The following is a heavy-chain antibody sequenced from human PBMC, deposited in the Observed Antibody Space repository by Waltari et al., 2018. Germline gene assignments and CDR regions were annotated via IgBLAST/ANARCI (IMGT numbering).Heavy chain of an antibody. CDR1: SGSFSGYY. CDR2: INNSGST. V-gene: IGHV4-34*01. Sequence: QVQLQQWGAGLLKASATLSLTCAVYSGSFSGYYWTWLRQPPGKGLEWIGEINNSGSTNYNPYLKRRITISIDTSKNQFSLKLNSVTAADTAVYYCARGGTTVAGHLDYWGQGTLVTVSS. CDR3: ARGGTTVAGHLDY. J-gene: IGHJ4*02. D-gene: IGHD6-19*01.